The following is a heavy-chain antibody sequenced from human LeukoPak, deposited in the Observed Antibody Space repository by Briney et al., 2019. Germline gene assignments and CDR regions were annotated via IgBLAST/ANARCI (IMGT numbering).Heavy chain of an antibody. V-gene: IGHV1-2*02. CDR2: INPNSGGT. Sequence: GASVKVSCKASGYTFTGYYMHWVRQAPGQGLERMGWINPNSGGTNYAQKFQGRVTMTRDTSISTAYMELSRLRSDDTAVYYCARGAAYYYDSSGYFDYWGQGTLVTVSS. CDR1: GYTFTGYY. D-gene: IGHD3-22*01. CDR3: ARGAAYYYDSSGYFDY. J-gene: IGHJ4*02.